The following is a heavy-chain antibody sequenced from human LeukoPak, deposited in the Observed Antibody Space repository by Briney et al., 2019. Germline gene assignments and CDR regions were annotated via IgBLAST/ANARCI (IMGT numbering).Heavy chain of an antibody. J-gene: IGHJ3*02. D-gene: IGHD6-25*01. CDR2: IYYSGST. Sequence: SETLSLTCTVSGGSISSSSYYWGWIRQPPGKGLEWIGSIYYSGSTYYNPSLKSRVTISVDTSKNQFSLKLSSVTAADTAVYYCARQAAPGAFDIWGQGKMVTVSS. CDR3: ARQAAPGAFDI. V-gene: IGHV4-39*01. CDR1: GGSISSSSYY.